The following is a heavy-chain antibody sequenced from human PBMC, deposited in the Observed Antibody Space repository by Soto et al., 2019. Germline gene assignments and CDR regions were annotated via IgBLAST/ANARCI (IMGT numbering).Heavy chain of an antibody. CDR1: GGSISSYY. Sequence: KTSETLSLTCTVSGGSISSYYWSWIRQPPGKGLEWIGYIYTSGSTNYSPSLKSRVTMSVDTSKNQFSLKLSSVTAADTAVYYCEAIYDSSGFAFDIWGQGTMVTVSS. CDR3: EAIYDSSGFAFDI. V-gene: IGHV4-4*08. D-gene: IGHD3-22*01. CDR2: IYTSGST. J-gene: IGHJ3*02.